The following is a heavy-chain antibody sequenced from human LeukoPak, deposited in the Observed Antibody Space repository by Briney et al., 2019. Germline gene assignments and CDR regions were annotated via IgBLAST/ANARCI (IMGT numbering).Heavy chain of an antibody. V-gene: IGHV3-7*01. CDR3: ARDRGGYVDY. CDR1: GFTFSTYW. J-gene: IGHJ4*02. CDR2: IKQDGSEK. Sequence: GGSLRLSCVGSGFTFSTYWMSWVRQAPGKGLEWVANIKQDGSEKHYLDSVKGRFSIFRDNAKKSLFLHMNSLRAEDTAVYYCARDRGGYVDYWGQGTLVTVSS. D-gene: IGHD3-10*01.